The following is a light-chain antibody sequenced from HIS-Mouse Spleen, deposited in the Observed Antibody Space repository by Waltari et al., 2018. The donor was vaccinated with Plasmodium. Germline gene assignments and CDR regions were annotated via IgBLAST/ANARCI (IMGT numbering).Light chain of an antibody. J-gene: IGLJ3*02. CDR2: EDS. CDR3: YSTDSSGNHRV. CDR1: ALPKKY. V-gene: IGLV3-10*01. Sequence: SYELTQPPSVSVPPGPTARITCSGDALPKKYAYWYQQKSGQAPVLVIYEDSKRPSGIPERFSGSSSGTMATLTISGAQVEDEADYYCYSTDSSGNHRVFGGGTKLTVL.